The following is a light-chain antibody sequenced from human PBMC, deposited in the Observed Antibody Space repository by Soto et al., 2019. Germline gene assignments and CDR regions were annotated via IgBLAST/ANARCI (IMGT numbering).Light chain of an antibody. Sequence: EIVMTQSPATLSVSPGERVTLSCRASQSVSSNLAWYQQKPGQAPRLLIYGASTTATGIPARFSGSGSGTEFTLTIRSLQSEDFAVYYCQQYNNWRTFGQGTKVDI. V-gene: IGKV3-15*01. J-gene: IGKJ1*01. CDR3: QQYNNWRT. CDR2: GAS. CDR1: QSVSSN.